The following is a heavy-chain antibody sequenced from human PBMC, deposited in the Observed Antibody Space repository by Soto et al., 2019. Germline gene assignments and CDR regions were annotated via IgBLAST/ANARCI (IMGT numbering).Heavy chain of an antibody. J-gene: IGHJ2*01. CDR1: GFTFSSYG. D-gene: IGHD3-16*01. CDR2: ISYDGSNK. V-gene: IGHV3-30*18. Sequence: QVQLVESGGGVVQPGRSLRLSCAASGFTFSSYGMHWVRQAPGKVLEWVAVISYDGSNKYYADSVQGRFTISRDNSKRTLYRQMKSMRAEDTDEYSGPKAPFSPGDWYFDLWGRGSLVSVSS. CDR3: PKAPFSPGDWYFDL.